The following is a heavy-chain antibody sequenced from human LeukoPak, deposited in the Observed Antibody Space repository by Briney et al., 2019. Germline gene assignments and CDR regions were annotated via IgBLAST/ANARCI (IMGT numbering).Heavy chain of an antibody. CDR1: GFTFSDYT. Sequence: GGSLRLSCAASGFTFSDYTMNWVRQAPGKGLEWVSSISSSSSYIFYADSVKGRFTISRDNAKNSLYLQMNSLRAEDTAVYYCARDPVWSPVSGVFDSWGQGTLVTVSS. D-gene: IGHD2-21*01. CDR3: ARDPVWSPVSGVFDS. J-gene: IGHJ4*02. CDR2: ISSSSSYI. V-gene: IGHV3-21*01.